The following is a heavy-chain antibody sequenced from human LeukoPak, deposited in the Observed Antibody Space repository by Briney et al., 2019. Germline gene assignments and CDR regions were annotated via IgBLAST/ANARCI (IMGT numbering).Heavy chain of an antibody. CDR2: IWDDGSNK. CDR3: ARAEVPAAIKSGAFDI. J-gene: IGHJ3*02. D-gene: IGHD2-2*01. CDR1: GFTFSSYG. Sequence: PGRSLRLSCAASGFTFSSYGMHWVRQAPGKGLEWVAVIWDDGSNKYYADSVKGRFTISGDNSKNTLYLQMNSLRAEDTAVYYCARAEVPAAIKSGAFDIWGQGTMVTVSS. V-gene: IGHV3-33*01.